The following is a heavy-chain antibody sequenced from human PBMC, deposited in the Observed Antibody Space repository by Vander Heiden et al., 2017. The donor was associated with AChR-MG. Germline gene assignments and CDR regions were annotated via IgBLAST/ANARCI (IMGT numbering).Heavy chain of an antibody. Sequence: QVQLVQSGAEVKQPGASVKVSCTASGYSFTGHYIHWVRQAPGQGLGWMGWINPNSGGTNYAEKFQGRVTMTRDTSISTAYMELSRLRSDDTAVYYCARGDTSAYYPLYYYYYMDVWGKGTTVTVSS. V-gene: IGHV1-2*02. CDR1: GYSFTGHY. CDR2: INPNSGGT. CDR3: ARGDTSAYYPLYYYYYMDV. D-gene: IGHD3-22*01. J-gene: IGHJ6*03.